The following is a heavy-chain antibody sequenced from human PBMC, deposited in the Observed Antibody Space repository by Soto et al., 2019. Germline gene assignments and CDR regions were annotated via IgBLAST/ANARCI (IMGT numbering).Heavy chain of an antibody. V-gene: IGHV1-69*01. CDR1: GGTFSSYA. CDR2: IIPIFGTA. D-gene: IGHD3-22*01. CDR3: ASFKTYYYDSSGYSFDY. Sequence: QVQLVQSGAEVKKPGSSVKVSCKASGGTFSSYAISWVRQAPGQGLEWMGGIIPIFGTANYAQTFQGRVTITADESTSTAYMELSSLRSEDTAVYYCASFKTYYYDSSGYSFDYWGQGTLVTVSS. J-gene: IGHJ4*02.